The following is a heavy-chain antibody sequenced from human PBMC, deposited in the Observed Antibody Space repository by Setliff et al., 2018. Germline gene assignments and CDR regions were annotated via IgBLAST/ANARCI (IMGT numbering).Heavy chain of an antibody. V-gene: IGHV4-4*02. CDR3: ARGGGGYHAAS. J-gene: IGHJ5*02. CDR2: XXXXXXX. Sequence: SETLSLTCAVSGVSVNSLTWWSWVRQSPGKGLEWIGHXXXXXXXXXXXXXXXXXXLKXXXXMSVDKSKNHFSLELTSVTAADTAVYYCARGGGGYHAASWGQGILVTVSS. CDR1: GVSVNSLTW. D-gene: IGHD2-2*01.